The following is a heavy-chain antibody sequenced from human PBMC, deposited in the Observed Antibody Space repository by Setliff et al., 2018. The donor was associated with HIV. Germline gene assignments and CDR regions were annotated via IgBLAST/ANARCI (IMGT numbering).Heavy chain of an antibody. V-gene: IGHV3-21*01. CDR2: ISSSSSYL. J-gene: IGHJ6*02. D-gene: IGHD3-22*01. CDR1: GFTFSSYS. Sequence: GGSLRLSCAVSGFTFSSYSMNWVRQAPGKGLEWVSSISSSSSYLYYADSVKGRFTISRDNAKNSLYLQMNSLRAEDTAVYYCARADDSSGYYYNGDYYYDMDVWGQGTTVTVSS. CDR3: ARADDSSGYYYNGDYYYDMDV.